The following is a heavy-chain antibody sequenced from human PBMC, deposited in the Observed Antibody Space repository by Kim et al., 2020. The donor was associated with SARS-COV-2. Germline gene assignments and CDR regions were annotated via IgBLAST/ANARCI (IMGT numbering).Heavy chain of an antibody. V-gene: IGHV5-10-1*01. CDR3: ARLEGGGYYGSDTFDY. CDR2: IDPSDSYT. J-gene: IGHJ4*02. CDR1: GYSFTSYW. Sequence: GESLKISCKGSGYSFTSYWISWVRQMPGKGLEWMGRIDPSDSYTNYSPSFQGHVTISADKSISTAYLQWSSLKASDTAMYYCARLEGGGYYGSDTFDYWGQGTLVTVSS. D-gene: IGHD3-10*01.